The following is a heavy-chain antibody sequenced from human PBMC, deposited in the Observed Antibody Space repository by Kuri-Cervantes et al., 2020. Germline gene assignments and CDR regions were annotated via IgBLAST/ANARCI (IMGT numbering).Heavy chain of an antibody. V-gene: IGHV3-30*18. D-gene: IGHD3-10*01. CDR2: ISYDGSNK. CDR1: GFTFSSYS. CDR3: AKDFGSGDY. J-gene: IGHJ4*02. Sequence: GGSLRLSCAASGFTFSSYSMNWVRQAPGKGLEWVAVISYDGSNKYYADSVKGRFTISRDNSKNTLYLQMNSLRAEDTAVYYCAKDFGSGDYWGQGTLVTVSS.